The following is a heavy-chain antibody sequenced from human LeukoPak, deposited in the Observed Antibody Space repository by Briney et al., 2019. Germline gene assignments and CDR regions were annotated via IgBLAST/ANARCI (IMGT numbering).Heavy chain of an antibody. Sequence: PSETLSLTCTVSGGSISSYYWSWIRQPAGKGLEWIGRIYTSGSTNYNPSLKSRVTMSVDTSKNQFSLKLSSVTAADTAVYYCARVPRGSGWSAFDYWGQGTLVTVSS. V-gene: IGHV4-4*07. J-gene: IGHJ4*02. CDR3: ARVPRGSGWSAFDY. CDR2: IYTSGST. D-gene: IGHD6-19*01. CDR1: GGSISSYY.